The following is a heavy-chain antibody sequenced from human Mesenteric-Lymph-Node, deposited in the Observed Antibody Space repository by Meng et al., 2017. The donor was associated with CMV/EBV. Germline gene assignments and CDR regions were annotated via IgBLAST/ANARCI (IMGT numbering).Heavy chain of an antibody. CDR3: ARDVAAARFDY. J-gene: IGHJ4*02. V-gene: IGHV3-15*01. CDR1: GFTFSNAW. CDR2: IKSKTDGGTT. Sequence: GESLKISCAASGFTFSNAWMSWVRQAPGKGLEWVGRIKSKTDGGTTDYAAPVKGRFTISRDDSKNTLYLQMNSLKTEDTAVYYCARDVAAARFDYWGQGTLVTVSS. D-gene: IGHD6-13*01.